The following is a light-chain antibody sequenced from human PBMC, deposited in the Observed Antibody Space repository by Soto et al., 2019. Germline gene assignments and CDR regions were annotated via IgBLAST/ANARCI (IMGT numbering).Light chain of an antibody. CDR1: QSISSW. CDR3: QEYNTLWT. CDR2: KAS. V-gene: IGKV1-5*03. J-gene: IGKJ1*01. Sequence: DIQMTQSPSTLSASLGDRVTITCRASQSISSWLAWYQQKPGKAPKLLIYKASTLQTGVPSRFSGSGSGLEFTITISSLQPDDFATYYCQEYNTLWTFGQGTKVEMK.